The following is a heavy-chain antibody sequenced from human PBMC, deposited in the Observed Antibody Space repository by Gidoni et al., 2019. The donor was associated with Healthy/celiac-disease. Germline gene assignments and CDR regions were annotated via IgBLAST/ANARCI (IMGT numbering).Heavy chain of an antibody. Sequence: QVQLQESGPGLVKPSRTLSLTCDVSGGPISSSNWWSWVRQPPGKGLEWIGQIYHSGSTNYNPSLKSRVTISVDKSKNQFSLKLSSVTAADTAVYYCARGPYSSRHQSWFDPWGQGTLGTVSS. V-gene: IGHV4-4*02. CDR1: GGPISSSNW. CDR2: IYHSGST. J-gene: IGHJ5*02. D-gene: IGHD6-13*01. CDR3: ARGPYSSRHQSWFDP.